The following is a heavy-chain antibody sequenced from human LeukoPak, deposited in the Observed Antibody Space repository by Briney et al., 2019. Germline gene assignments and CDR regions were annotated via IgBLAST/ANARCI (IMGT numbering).Heavy chain of an antibody. D-gene: IGHD5-12*01. J-gene: IGHJ5*02. V-gene: IGHV5-10-1*01. CDR2: IDPSDSYT. CDR3: ARVGYGSDGFDP. Sequence: GESLKISCKGSGYSFTSYWISWVRQMPGKGLEWMGRIDPSDSYTNYSPSFQDHVTISADKSISTAYLQWSSLKASDTAMYYCARVGYGSDGFDPWGQGTLVTVSS. CDR1: GYSFTSYW.